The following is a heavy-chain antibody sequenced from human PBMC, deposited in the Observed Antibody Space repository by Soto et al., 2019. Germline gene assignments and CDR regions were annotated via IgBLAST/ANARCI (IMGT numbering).Heavy chain of an antibody. CDR2: IWYDGSNK. V-gene: IGHV3-33*01. CDR1: GFTFSSYG. D-gene: IGHD5-12*01. J-gene: IGHJ6*03. Sequence: GGSLRLSCAASGFTFSSYGMHWVRQAPGKGLQWVAVIWYDGSNKYYADSVKGRFTISRDNSKNTLYLQMNSLRAEDTAVYYCAVEVATNMDVWGKGTTDTVSS. CDR3: AVEVATNMDV.